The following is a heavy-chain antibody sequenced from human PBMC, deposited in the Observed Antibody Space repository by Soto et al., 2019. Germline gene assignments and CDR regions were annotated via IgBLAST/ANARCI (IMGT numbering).Heavy chain of an antibody. CDR3: ARNYYDSSGYYYGGAFDL. CDR1: GFTVSSNY. J-gene: IGHJ3*01. Sequence: EVQLVESGGGLVQPGGSLRLSCAASGFTVSSNYMSWVRQAPGKGLEWVSAIYSDGSTFYSDSVKGRFTISRDNSKITLYLQMNSLRAEDTAVYYCARNYYDSSGYYYGGAFDLWGQGTMVTFSS. CDR2: IYSDGST. V-gene: IGHV3-66*01. D-gene: IGHD3-22*01.